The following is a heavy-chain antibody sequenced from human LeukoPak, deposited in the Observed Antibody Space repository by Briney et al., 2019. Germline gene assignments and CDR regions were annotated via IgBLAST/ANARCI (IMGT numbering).Heavy chain of an antibody. D-gene: IGHD2-15*01. CDR2: IGAYNGDT. CDR3: TRDHCRGDNCPSFDY. CDR1: GYTLTSCR. Sequence: ASVKVSSKPSGYTLTSCRISWEREALGQGLERMGWIGAYNGDTNYAQKFQGRVTMTTDTSTSTAYMDLRSLRSDDTAVYYCTRDHCRGDNCPSFDYWGQGTLVTVSS. V-gene: IGHV1-18*04. J-gene: IGHJ4*02.